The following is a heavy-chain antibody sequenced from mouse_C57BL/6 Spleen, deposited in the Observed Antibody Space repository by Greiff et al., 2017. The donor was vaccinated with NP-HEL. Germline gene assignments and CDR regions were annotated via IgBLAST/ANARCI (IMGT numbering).Heavy chain of an antibody. Sequence: QVQLQQPGAELVMPGASVKLSCKASGYTFTSYWMHWVKQRPGQGLEWIGEIDPSDSYTNYNQKFKGKSTLTVDKSSSTAYMQLSSLTSEDSAVYYCAREADGYYMDFDVWGTGTTVTVSS. CDR3: AREADGYYMDFDV. CDR1: GYTFTSYW. D-gene: IGHD2-3*01. CDR2: IDPSDSYT. J-gene: IGHJ1*03. V-gene: IGHV1-69*01.